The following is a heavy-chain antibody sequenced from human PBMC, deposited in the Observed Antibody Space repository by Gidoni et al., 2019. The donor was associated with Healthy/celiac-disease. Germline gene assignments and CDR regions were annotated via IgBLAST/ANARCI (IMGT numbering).Heavy chain of an antibody. CDR1: GGSISSYY. J-gene: IGHJ6*02. V-gene: IGHV4-59*08. D-gene: IGHD3-16*02. CDR2: IYYSGST. Sequence: QVQLQESGPGLVKPSETLSLTCTVPGGSISSYYWSWIRQPPGKGLEWIGYIYYSGSTNYNPSLKSRVTISVDTSKNQFSLKLSSVTAADTAVYYCARGRLSPYYYYGMDVWGQGTTVTVSS. CDR3: ARGRLSPYYYYGMDV.